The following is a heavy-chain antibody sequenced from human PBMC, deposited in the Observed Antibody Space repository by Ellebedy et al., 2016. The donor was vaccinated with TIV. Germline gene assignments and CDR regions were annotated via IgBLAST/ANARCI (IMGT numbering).Heavy chain of an antibody. CDR2: INPSAGST. CDR3: AKSRSTGWLHTPDY. D-gene: IGHD6-13*01. Sequence: AASVKVSCKASGYTFTSYAMHWVRQAPGQGPEWMGIINPSAGSTTYAQSLQGRFTMTRDTSTTTVNMELNSLRSEDTAVYYCAKSRSTGWLHTPDYWGQGTLVIVSS. J-gene: IGHJ4*02. CDR1: GYTFTSYA. V-gene: IGHV1-46*04.